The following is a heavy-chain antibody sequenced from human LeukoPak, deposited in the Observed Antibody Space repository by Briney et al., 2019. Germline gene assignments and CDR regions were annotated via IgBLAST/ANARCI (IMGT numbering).Heavy chain of an antibody. CDR3: ARGGSGWYWGLDI. J-gene: IGHJ3*02. CDR2: IIPIFGTA. CDR1: GGTFSSYA. D-gene: IGHD6-19*01. Sequence: ASVKVSCKASGGTFSSYAISWVRKAPGQGLEWMGGIIPIFGTANYAQKFQGRVTITADESTSTAYMELSSLRSEDTAVYYCARGGSGWYWGLDIWGQGTMVTVSS. V-gene: IGHV1-69*13.